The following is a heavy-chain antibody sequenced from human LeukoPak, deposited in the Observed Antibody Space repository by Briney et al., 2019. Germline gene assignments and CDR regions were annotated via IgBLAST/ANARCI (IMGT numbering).Heavy chain of an antibody. Sequence: ETLSLTCTVSGGSISSYYWSWIRQAPGKGLEWVSVIYSGGSTYYADSVKGRFTISRDNSKNTMYLQMNSLRAEDTAVYYCARVFGSTSSDDWYFDLWGRGTLVTVSS. CDR1: GGSISSYY. J-gene: IGHJ2*01. D-gene: IGHD2/OR15-2a*01. CDR3: ARVFGSTSSDDWYFDL. V-gene: IGHV3-66*01. CDR2: IYSGGST.